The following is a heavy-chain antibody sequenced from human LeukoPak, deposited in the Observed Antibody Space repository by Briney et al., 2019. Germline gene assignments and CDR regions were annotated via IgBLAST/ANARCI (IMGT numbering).Heavy chain of an antibody. Sequence: ASVKVSCKASGYTFTDYYMHWVRQAPGPGLEWIGWINPYSGDTNYAQKFQGRVTMTRDTSISTAYMELSRLRSDDTAVYYCARSSYDSSLRIDDFWGQGTLVTVSS. J-gene: IGHJ4*02. CDR2: INPYSGDT. CDR3: ARSSYDSSLRIDDF. D-gene: IGHD3-22*01. CDR1: GYTFTDYY. V-gene: IGHV1-2*02.